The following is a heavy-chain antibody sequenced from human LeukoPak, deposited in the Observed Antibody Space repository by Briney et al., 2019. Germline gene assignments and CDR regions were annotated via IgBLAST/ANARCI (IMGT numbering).Heavy chain of an antibody. V-gene: IGHV3-23*01. CDR3: AKDDNMVRGSIPRDY. D-gene: IGHD3-10*01. CDR2: ISGSGGST. Sequence: PGGSLRLSCAASGFTFSSYAMSWVRQAPGKGLEWVSAISGSGGSTYYADSVKGRFTVSRDNSKNTLYLQMNSLRAEDTAVYYCAKDDNMVRGSIPRDYWGQGTLVTVSS. CDR1: GFTFSSYA. J-gene: IGHJ4*02.